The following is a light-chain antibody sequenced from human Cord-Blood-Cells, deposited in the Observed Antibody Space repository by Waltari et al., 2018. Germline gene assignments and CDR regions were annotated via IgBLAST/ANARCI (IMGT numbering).Light chain of an antibody. J-gene: IGLJ2*01. CDR3: SSYTSSSTVV. CDR1: SRAVGGYNY. CDR2: DVS. V-gene: IGLV2-14*03. Sequence: QSALTQPASVSGSPGQSITLPCPGTSRAVGGYNYFPWYQQHPGKAPTLMIYDVSNRPSGVSNRFSGSKSGNAASLTISGLQAEDEADYYCSSYTSSSTVVFGGGTKLTVL.